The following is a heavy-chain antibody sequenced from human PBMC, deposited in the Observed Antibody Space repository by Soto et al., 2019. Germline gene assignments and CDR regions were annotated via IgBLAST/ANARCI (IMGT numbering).Heavy chain of an antibody. CDR1: GFTFGDSY. Sequence: GGSLRLSCAGSGFTFGDSYMSWIRQAPGKGLEWLSYISPGSRYPAYADSVKGRFTISRDNAKRSLYLQMNSLRAEDTAVYYCARDGGLSGSSVDFDYWGQGTLVTVSS. J-gene: IGHJ4*02. D-gene: IGHD3-16*01. V-gene: IGHV3-11*06. CDR3: ARDGGLSGSSVDFDY. CDR2: ISPGSRYP.